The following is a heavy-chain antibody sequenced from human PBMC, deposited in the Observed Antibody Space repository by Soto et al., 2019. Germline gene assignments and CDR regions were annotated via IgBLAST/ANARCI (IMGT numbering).Heavy chain of an antibody. J-gene: IGHJ4*02. V-gene: IGHV3-48*03. CDR3: TRDPFDF. Sequence: EVFLVESGGRLVQPGGSLTLSCAASGFPFSHYEMNWVRQAPGRGLEWVSYIKSSGDTGQYADSVRGRFTVSRDNTKNLLYLQLSSLSVEDTGIYYCTRDPFDFWGQGTLVVVS. CDR1: GFPFSHYE. CDR2: IKSSGDTG.